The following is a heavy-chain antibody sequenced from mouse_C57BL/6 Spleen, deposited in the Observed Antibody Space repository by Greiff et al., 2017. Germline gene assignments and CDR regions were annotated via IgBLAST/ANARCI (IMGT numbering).Heavy chain of an antibody. CDR2: ISGGGGNT. D-gene: IGHD4-1*01. CDR1: GFTFSSYT. Sequence: DVMLVESGGGLVKPGGSLKLSCAASGFTFSSYTMSWVRQTPEKRLEWVATISGGGGNTYYPDSVKGRFTISRDNAKNTLYLQMSSLRSEDTALYYCARSNSFDYWGQGTTLTVSS. CDR3: ARSNSFDY. J-gene: IGHJ2*01. V-gene: IGHV5-9*01.